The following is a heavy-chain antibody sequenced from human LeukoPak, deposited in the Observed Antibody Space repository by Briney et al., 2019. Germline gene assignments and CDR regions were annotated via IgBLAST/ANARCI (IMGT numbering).Heavy chain of an antibody. V-gene: IGHV3-33*01. D-gene: IGHD3-22*01. CDR1: RFTFSSYG. CDR2: IWYDGSNK. J-gene: IGHJ4*02. CDR3: ARVRVSSGYYIDY. Sequence: GGSLRLSCAASRFTFSSYGMHWVRQAPGKGLEWVAVIWYDGSNKYYADSVKGRFTISRDNSKNTLYLQMNSLRAEDTAVYYCARVRVSSGYYIDYWGQGTLVTVSS.